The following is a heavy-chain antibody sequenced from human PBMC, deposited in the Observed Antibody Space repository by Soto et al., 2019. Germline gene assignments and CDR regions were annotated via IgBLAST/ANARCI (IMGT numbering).Heavy chain of an antibody. CDR3: ARTDWNYYDYCYGMDV. V-gene: IGHV5-51*01. CDR2: IYPGDSDT. CDR1: GYSFTSYW. Sequence: GESLKISCKGSGYSFTSYWIGWVRQMPGKGLEWMGIIYPGDSDTRYSPSFQGQVTISADKSISTAYLQWSSLKASDTAMSYCARTDWNYYDYCYGMDVWGKGGTVTV. J-gene: IGHJ6*04. D-gene: IGHD3-10*01.